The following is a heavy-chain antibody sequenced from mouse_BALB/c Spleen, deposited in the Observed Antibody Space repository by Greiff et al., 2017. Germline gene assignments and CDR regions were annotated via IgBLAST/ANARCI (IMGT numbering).Heavy chain of an antibody. D-gene: IGHD1-1*01. Sequence: EVKLMESGGGLVQPGGSLNLSCAASGFDFSRYWMSWARQAPGKGQEWIGEINPGSSTINYTPSLKDKFIISRDNAKNTLYLQMSKVRSEDTALYYCARRTLFYAMDYWGQGTSVTVSS. CDR3: ARRTLFYAMDY. J-gene: IGHJ4*01. CDR1: GFDFSRYW. CDR2: INPGSSTI. V-gene: IGHV4-2*02.